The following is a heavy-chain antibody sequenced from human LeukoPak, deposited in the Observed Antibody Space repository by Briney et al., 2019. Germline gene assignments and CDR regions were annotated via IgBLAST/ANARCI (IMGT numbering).Heavy chain of an antibody. CDR3: ASLAAIGDVDY. J-gene: IGHJ4*02. Sequence: SVKVSCKASGGTFSSYAISWVRQATGQGLEWMGRIIPILGIANYAQKFQGRVTITAGKSTSTAYMELSSLRSEDTAVYYCASLAAIGDVDYWGQGTLVTVSS. CDR1: GGTFSSYA. D-gene: IGHD2-15*01. CDR2: IIPILGIA. V-gene: IGHV1-69*04.